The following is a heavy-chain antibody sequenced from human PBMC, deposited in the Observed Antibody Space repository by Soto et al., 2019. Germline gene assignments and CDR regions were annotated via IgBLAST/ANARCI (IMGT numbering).Heavy chain of an antibody. D-gene: IGHD6-6*01. CDR1: GYSFTSYW. V-gene: IGHV5-10-1*01. CDR3: ARGGYSSSSCPGIMDG. J-gene: IGHJ6*02. CDR2: LDPSDSYT. Sequence: PGESLKISCKGSGYSFTSYWISWVRQMPGTGLEWMGRLDPSDSYTNYSPSFQGHVTISADKSISTAYLQWSSLKASDTARYYCARGGYSSSSCPGIMDGWGQGTTVTVSS.